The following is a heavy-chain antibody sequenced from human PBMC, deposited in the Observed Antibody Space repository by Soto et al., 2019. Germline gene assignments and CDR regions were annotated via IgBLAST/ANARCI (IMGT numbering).Heavy chain of an antibody. CDR1: GYTLNELS. CDR2: VDPEDGET. V-gene: IGHV1-24*01. Sequence: QVRLVQSGAEVKKPGASMRVSCKVSGYTLNELSMHWVRQAPGKGLEWMGIVDPEDGETIYAQRFQGRVTMTEDTPTETAYMDLSSRRSEDTAMSYCATSRTRIRFRGGYGMDAFELWGQGTMVNVSS. J-gene: IGHJ3*01. D-gene: IGHD1-26*01. CDR3: ATSRTRIRFRGGYGMDAFEL.